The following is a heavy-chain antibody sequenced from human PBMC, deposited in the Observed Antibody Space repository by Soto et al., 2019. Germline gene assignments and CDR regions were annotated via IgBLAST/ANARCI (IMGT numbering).Heavy chain of an antibody. Sequence: PSETLSLTCTVSGCSISSDSYYWGWIRQSPEKGLEWIASISYSGSTYYNPTLKSRLIISVDTSKSQFSLKLSSVTAADTAVYYCATLTIAVAGPDDPWGQGTLVTVSS. D-gene: IGHD6-19*01. J-gene: IGHJ5*02. V-gene: IGHV4-39*01. CDR3: ATLTIAVAGPDDP. CDR2: ISYSGST. CDR1: GCSISSDSYY.